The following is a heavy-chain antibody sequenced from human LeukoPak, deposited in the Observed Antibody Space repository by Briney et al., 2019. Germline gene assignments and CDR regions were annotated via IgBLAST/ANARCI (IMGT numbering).Heavy chain of an antibody. CDR1: GFTFSSYA. D-gene: IGHD5-12*01. Sequence: PGASLRLSCAASGFTFSSYAMSWVRQAPGKGLEWVSVIRGSGGSIYYADSVKGRFTISRDNSKNTVYLQMNSLRAEDTAVYYCARNSGYDYWGQYYFDYWGQGTLVTVP. CDR2: IRGSGGSI. CDR3: ARNSGYDYWGQYYFDY. J-gene: IGHJ4*02. V-gene: IGHV3-23*01.